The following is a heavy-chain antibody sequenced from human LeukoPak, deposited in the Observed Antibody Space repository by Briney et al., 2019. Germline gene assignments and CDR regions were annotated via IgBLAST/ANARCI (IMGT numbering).Heavy chain of an antibody. V-gene: IGHV1-2*02. J-gene: IGHJ4*02. CDR1: GYTFTDYY. D-gene: IGHD7-27*01. CDR2: INPNSGGA. CDR3: ARGGHKNLDQLGRRGDY. Sequence: ASVTVSCKASGYTFTDYYMHWVRQAPGQGLEWMGWINPNSGGANYTRSFQGRVTMTRDTSISTAYMELSRLRSDDTAVYFCARGGHKNLDQLGRRGDYWGQGTLVTVSS.